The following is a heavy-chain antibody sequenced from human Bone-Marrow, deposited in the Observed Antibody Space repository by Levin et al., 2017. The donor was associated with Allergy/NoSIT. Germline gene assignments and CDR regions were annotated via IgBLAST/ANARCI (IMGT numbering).Heavy chain of an antibody. CDR2: INSDGSST. J-gene: IGHJ4*02. CDR1: GFAFNTYW. Sequence: GGSLRLSCAASGFAFNTYWMHWVREVPGKGLEWVSRINSDGSSTIYADSVKGRFTISRDNAKNTVFLQVNSLRAEDTAIYYCARDKSYAVDYWGQGTLVTVSS. CDR3: ARDKSYAVDY. D-gene: IGHD2-2*01. V-gene: IGHV3-74*01.